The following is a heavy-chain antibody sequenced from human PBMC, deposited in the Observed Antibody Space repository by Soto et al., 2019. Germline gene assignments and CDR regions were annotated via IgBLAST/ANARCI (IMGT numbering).Heavy chain of an antibody. D-gene: IGHD2-15*01. CDR2: IYSGTT. V-gene: IGHV4-30-2*01. Sequence: WIRQPPGKGLEWIGYIYSGTTHYNPPLESRVTIAMDRSKNQVSLSLKSVTAADTAVYYCAREDSGAFFDFWGQGTLVTVSS. CDR3: AREDSGAFFDF. J-gene: IGHJ4*02.